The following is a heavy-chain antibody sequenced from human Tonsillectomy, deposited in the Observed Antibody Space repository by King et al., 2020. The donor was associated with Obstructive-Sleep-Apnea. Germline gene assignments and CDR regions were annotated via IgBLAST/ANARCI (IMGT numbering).Heavy chain of an antibody. Sequence: QLQLQESGPGLVKPSQTLSLTCTVSDGSISSGGYYWSWIRQHPGKGLEWIGYIYYSGSTYYNPSLKSRVTISVDTSKNQFSLKLSSVTAADTAVYYCARAQYYDFWSGYFRPFDYWGQGTLVTVSS. D-gene: IGHD3-3*01. CDR2: IYYSGST. J-gene: IGHJ4*02. CDR1: DGSISSGGYY. CDR3: ARAQYYDFWSGYFRPFDY. V-gene: IGHV4-31*03.